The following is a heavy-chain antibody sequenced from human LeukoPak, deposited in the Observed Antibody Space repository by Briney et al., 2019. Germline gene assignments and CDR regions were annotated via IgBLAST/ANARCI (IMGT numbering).Heavy chain of an antibody. D-gene: IGHD1-26*01. CDR2: ISYDGSNK. CDR3: ARDVYSGSYFIGSLTY. V-gene: IGHV3-30-3*01. Sequence: GGSLRLSCAASGFTFSSYAMHWVRQAPGKGLEWVAVISYDGSNKYYADSVKGRFTISRDNSKNTLYLQMNSLRAEDTAVYYCARDVYSGSYFIGSLTYWGQGTLVTVSS. CDR1: GFTFSSYA. J-gene: IGHJ4*02.